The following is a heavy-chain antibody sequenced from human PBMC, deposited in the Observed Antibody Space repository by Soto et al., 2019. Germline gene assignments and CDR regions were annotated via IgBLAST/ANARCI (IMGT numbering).Heavy chain of an antibody. V-gene: IGHV3-30-3*01. J-gene: IGHJ6*02. CDR1: GFTFSSYA. CDR3: ARQYYYDSSGYPQTYYYYGMDV. CDR2: ISYDGSNK. Sequence: QVQLVESGGGVVQPGRSLRLSCAASGFTFSSYAMHWVRQAPGKGLEWVAVISYDGSNKNYADSVKGRFTISRDNSKNTLYLQMNSLRAEDTAVYYCARQYYYDSSGYPQTYYYYGMDVWGQGTTVTVSS. D-gene: IGHD3-22*01.